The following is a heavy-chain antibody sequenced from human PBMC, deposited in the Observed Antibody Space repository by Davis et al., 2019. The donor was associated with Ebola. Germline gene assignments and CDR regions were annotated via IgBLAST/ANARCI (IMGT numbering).Heavy chain of an antibody. Sequence: PGGSLRLSCAASGFTFRDYYMSWIRQAPGKGLEWVSYISGSGSTRFYADSVKGRFTISRDNSKNTLFLQMNSLRAEDTAVYYCAKRRWVYSSSSDLEYYFDYWGQGTLVTVSS. D-gene: IGHD6-6*01. J-gene: IGHJ4*02. CDR1: GFTFRDYY. CDR3: AKRRWVYSSSSDLEYYFDY. V-gene: IGHV3-23*01. CDR2: ISGSGSTR.